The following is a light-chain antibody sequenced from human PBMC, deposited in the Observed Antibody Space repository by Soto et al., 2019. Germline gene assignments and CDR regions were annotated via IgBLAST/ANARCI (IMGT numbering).Light chain of an antibody. CDR3: QQFGSSPPWT. CDR1: QSVSSSY. Sequence: EIVLTQSPGTLSLSPGERATLSCRASQSVSSSYLAWYQQKPGQAPRLLIYGASSRATGIPDRFSGSGSGTDFPIHISRLEPYDFAVYYCQQFGSSPPWTFGQGTKREIK. J-gene: IGKJ1*01. CDR2: GAS. V-gene: IGKV3-20*01.